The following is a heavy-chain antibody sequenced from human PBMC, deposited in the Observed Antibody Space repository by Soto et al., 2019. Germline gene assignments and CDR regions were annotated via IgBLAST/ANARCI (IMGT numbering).Heavy chain of an antibody. Sequence: ASVKVSCKASGYTFTNYAMHWVRQAPGQRLEWMGWINTGNTYHSQKFQGRVTITRDTSASTAYMELNSLTAEDTAVYYCASSGAASRWFLDYWGKGTLVTVSS. CDR1: GYTFTNYA. CDR3: ASSGAASRWFLDY. D-gene: IGHD6-13*01. J-gene: IGHJ4*02. V-gene: IGHV1-3*04. CDR2: INTGNT.